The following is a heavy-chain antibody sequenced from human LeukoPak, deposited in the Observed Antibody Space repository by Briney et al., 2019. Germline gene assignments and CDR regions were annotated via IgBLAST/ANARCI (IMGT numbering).Heavy chain of an antibody. Sequence: PGGSLRPSCVASGFTFSNYWMHWVRQPPGKGPVWVSRICVDGRTTNYADSVKGRFTISRDNAKNTVYLEMNSLSVEDTATYYCIRDFRSADLWGQGTQVTVTS. J-gene: IGHJ5*02. CDR3: IRDFRSADL. CDR2: ICVDGRTT. V-gene: IGHV3-74*01. CDR1: GFTFSNYW.